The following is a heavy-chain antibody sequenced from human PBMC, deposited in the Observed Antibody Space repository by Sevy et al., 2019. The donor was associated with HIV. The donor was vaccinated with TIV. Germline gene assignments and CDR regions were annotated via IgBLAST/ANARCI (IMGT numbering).Heavy chain of an antibody. J-gene: IGHJ4*02. CDR1: GDSVSTYSAA. CDR3: ARDSRWLFFHFDY. D-gene: IGHD5-12*01. Sequence: SQTLSLTCAISGDSVSTYSAAWNWIRQSPSRGLEWLGRTYYKSKWYNDYALSVKRRISINPDTPKNQISLQLNSVTPEDTAVYYCARDSRWLFFHFDYWGQGTLVTVSS. V-gene: IGHV6-1*01. CDR2: TYYKSKWYN.